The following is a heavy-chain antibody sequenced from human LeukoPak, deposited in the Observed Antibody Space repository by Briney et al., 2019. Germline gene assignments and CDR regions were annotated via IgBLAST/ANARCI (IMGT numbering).Heavy chain of an antibody. CDR1: GFTFSDYY. D-gene: IGHD3-10*01. V-gene: IGHV3-11*01. Sequence: GGSLRLSCAASGFTFSDYYMSWIRQAPGKGLEWVSYISSSGSTIYYADSVKGRFTISRDNAKNSLYLQMNSLRAEDTAVYYCARGSRGVYYYGSGSYPKAGNWFDPWGQGTLVTVSS. J-gene: IGHJ5*02. CDR2: ISSSGSTI. CDR3: ARGSRGVYYYGSGSYPKAGNWFDP.